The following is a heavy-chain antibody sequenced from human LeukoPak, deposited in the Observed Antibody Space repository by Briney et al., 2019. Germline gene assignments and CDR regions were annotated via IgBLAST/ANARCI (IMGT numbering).Heavy chain of an antibody. J-gene: IGHJ4*02. D-gene: IGHD2-2*01. Sequence: GGSLRLSCAASGITFSSYGMHWVRQAPGKGLEWVAVTSHDGSNKHYADSVKGRFTISRDNSKNTLYLQMNSLRAEDTAVYYCAKARGGYCTSTICDGPDYWGQGTLVTVSS. V-gene: IGHV3-30*18. CDR2: TSHDGSNK. CDR3: AKARGGYCTSTICDGPDY. CDR1: GITFSSYG.